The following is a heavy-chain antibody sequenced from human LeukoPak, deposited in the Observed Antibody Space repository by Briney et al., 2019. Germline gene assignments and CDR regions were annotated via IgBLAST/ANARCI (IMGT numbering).Heavy chain of an antibody. CDR3: ARDRHFGWFLFDY. D-gene: IGHD3-9*01. Sequence: GGSLRLSCAASGFTFSSYWMSWVRQAPGKGLEWVANIKQDGSEKYYVDSVKGRFTISRDNAKNSLYLQMNSLRAEDTAVYYCARDRHFGWFLFDYWGQGTLVTVSS. CDR2: IKQDGSEK. J-gene: IGHJ4*02. CDR1: GFTFSSYW. V-gene: IGHV3-7*01.